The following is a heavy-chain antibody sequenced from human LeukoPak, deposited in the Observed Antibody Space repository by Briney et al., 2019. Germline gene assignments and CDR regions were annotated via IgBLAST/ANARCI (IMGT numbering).Heavy chain of an antibody. D-gene: IGHD3-10*01. Sequence: GGSLRLSCAASGFTFSSYEMNWVRQAPGKGLEWVSYISSSGSTIYYADSVKGRFTISRDNAKNSLYLQMNSLRAEDTAVYYCARGVGSGSLSAPRGWFDPWGQGTLVTVSS. V-gene: IGHV3-48*03. J-gene: IGHJ5*02. CDR1: GFTFSSYE. CDR2: ISSSGSTI. CDR3: ARGVGSGSLSAPRGWFDP.